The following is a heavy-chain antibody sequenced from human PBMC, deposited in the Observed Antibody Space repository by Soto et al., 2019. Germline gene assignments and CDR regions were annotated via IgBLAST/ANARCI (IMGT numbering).Heavy chain of an antibody. CDR2: IYYSGST. CDR3: ARDLGYCSSTSCLSRYYGMDV. CDR1: GGSISSYD. V-gene: IGHV4-59*01. Sequence: QVQLQESGPGLVKPSETLSLTCTVSGGSISSYDWSWIRQPPGKGLEWIGYIYYSGSTNYNPSLKSRVTISVDTSKNQFSLKLSSVTAADTAVYYCARDLGYCSSTSCLSRYYGMDVWGQGTTVTVSS. D-gene: IGHD2-2*01. J-gene: IGHJ6*01.